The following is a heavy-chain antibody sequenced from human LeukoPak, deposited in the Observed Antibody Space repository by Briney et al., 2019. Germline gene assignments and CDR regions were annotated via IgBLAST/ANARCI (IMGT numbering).Heavy chain of an antibody. J-gene: IGHJ4*02. CDR1: GGSFSDYY. CDR2: SGST. CDR3: ARLPGSRWELPTFDY. Sequence: PAETLSLTCTVSGGSFSDYYWTWIRQPPGKGLEWIGYSGSTYYNPSLKSRVAISADTSKNQFSLKLSSVTAADTAVYYCARLPGSRWELPTFDYWGQGTLVTVSS. D-gene: IGHD1-26*01. V-gene: IGHV4-4*08.